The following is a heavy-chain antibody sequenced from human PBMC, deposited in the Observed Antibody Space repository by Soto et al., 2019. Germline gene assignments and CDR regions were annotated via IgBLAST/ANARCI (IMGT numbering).Heavy chain of an antibody. J-gene: IGHJ6*02. CDR3: ARDLWGYCGTDCYPLDV. CDR2: LYNAGST. Sequence: QVRLQESGPGLVKPSETLSLTCTVSGGSISRYYWSWIRQPPGKGLEWIGYLYNAGSTIYNPSLKSRVTLSVDMSQNQFSLNLNYVTAADTAVYYCARDLWGYCGTDCYPLDVWGQGTTVTVSS. CDR1: GGSISRYY. D-gene: IGHD2-21*02. V-gene: IGHV4-59*01.